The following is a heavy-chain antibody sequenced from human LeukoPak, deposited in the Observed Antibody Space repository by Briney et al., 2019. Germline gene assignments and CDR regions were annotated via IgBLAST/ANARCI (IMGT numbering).Heavy chain of an antibody. CDR3: AGYSSGWYSCY. D-gene: IGHD6-19*01. V-gene: IGHV3-53*01. CDR1: GFSVTSKF. Sequence: PGGSLRLPCAASGFSVTSKFMGWVRQAPGKGLEWVSVIYSGDRTYYADSVKGRFTISRDNSKNTLYLQMNSLRAEDTAVYYCAGYSSGWYSCYWGQGTLVTVSS. J-gene: IGHJ4*02. CDR2: IYSGDRT.